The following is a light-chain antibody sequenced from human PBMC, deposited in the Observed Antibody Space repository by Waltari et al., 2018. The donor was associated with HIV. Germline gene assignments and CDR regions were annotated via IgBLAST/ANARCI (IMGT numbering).Light chain of an antibody. CDR3: QQYYTYPFT. Sequence: DIQVTQSPSSLSASVGDRVTITCRASQGVGNSLAWFHQRPGKAPQPLIYAASSLQSGVPTKFSGSGSGTDFTLTISSLQPEDLGTHYCQQYYTYPFTFGPGTKVDIK. V-gene: IGKV1-16*02. CDR2: AAS. J-gene: IGKJ3*01. CDR1: QGVGNS.